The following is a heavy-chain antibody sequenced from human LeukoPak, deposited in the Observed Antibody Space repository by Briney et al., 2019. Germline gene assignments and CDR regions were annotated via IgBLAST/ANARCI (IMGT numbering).Heavy chain of an antibody. CDR2: ISYDGSNK. J-gene: IGHJ6*04. Sequence: PGRSLRLSCAADGFTFSSYAMDWVRQAPGKGRGWVAVISYDGSNKYYADSVKGRFTIPRDNSKNTLYLQMNSLRAEDTAVYYCARAMGEDYYYGMDVWGKGTTVTVSS. CDR1: GFTFSSYA. CDR3: ARAMGEDYYYGMDV. D-gene: IGHD2-21*01. V-gene: IGHV3-30*04.